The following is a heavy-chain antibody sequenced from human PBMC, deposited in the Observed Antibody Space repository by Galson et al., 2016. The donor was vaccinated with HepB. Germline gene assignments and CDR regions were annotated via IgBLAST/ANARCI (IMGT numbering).Heavy chain of an antibody. D-gene: IGHD1-7*01. V-gene: IGHV3-49*03. Sequence: SLRLSCAASGFTFGNYAMSWFRQAPGKGLEWVSFIRSKPYGGTTEYAASVKGRFTISRDDSKSIVYLQMDSLKAEDTAVYYCSRDALHNWNYWGEYFGYWGQGTLVTVSS. CDR1: GFTFGNYA. CDR3: SRDALHNWNYWGEYFGY. J-gene: IGHJ4*02. CDR2: IRSKPYGGTT.